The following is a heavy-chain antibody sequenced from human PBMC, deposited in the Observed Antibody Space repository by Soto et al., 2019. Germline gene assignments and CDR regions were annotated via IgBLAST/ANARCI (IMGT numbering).Heavy chain of an antibody. CDR2: IYYSGST. CDR1: GGSISSYY. Sequence: SETLSLTCTVSGGSISSYYWSWIRQPPGKGLEWIGYIYYSGSTNYNPSLKSRVTISVDTSKNQSSLKLSSVTAADTAVYYCARSPVVAATPHFDEWGEGTLVT. CDR3: ARSPVVAATPHFDE. V-gene: IGHV4-59*01. J-gene: IGHJ4*02. D-gene: IGHD2-15*01.